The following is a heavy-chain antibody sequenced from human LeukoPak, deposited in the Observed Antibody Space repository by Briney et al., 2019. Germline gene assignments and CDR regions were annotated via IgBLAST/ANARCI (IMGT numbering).Heavy chain of an antibody. CDR2: ISCNGSTK. J-gene: IGHJ6*03. Sequence: PGRSLRLSCAASGFTFSDYAIHWVRQTPGKGLEGVAVISCNGSTKLYSDSVKGRFTICRDNSKNTLYLQTNSLRAEDTAVYYCASNIVGATPWVYYYYMDVWGKGTTVRVS. V-gene: IGHV3-30*04. CDR3: ASNIVGATPWVYYYYMDV. D-gene: IGHD1-26*01. CDR1: GFTFSDYA.